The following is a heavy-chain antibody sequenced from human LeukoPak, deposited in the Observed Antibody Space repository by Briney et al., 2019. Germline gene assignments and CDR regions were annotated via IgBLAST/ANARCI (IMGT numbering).Heavy chain of an antibody. CDR3: AGRGHRYSRD. CDR2: IYDNGVT. J-gene: IGHJ1*01. CDR1: GDSVSSGY. Sequence: PSETLSLSCNVSGDSVSSGYWTWIRQSPAKGLGWIGFIYDNGVTDYNPSLKSRLIISLDTSKNQFSLNLRSVSAADSAIYYCAGRGHRYSRDWGQGILVTVSS. V-gene: IGHV4-4*09. D-gene: IGHD2-15*01.